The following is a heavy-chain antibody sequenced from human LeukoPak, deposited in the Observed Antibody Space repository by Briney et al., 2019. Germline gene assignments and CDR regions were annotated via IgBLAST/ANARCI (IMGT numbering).Heavy chain of an antibody. CDR3: ARATPTYYYDSSGYPDY. Sequence: VTVSCXASGYTFTGYYMHWVRQAPGQGLEWMGWINPNSGGTNYAQKFQGWVTMTRDTSISTAYMELSRLRSDDTAVYYCARATPTYYYDSSGYPDYWGQGTLVTVSS. CDR2: INPNSGGT. D-gene: IGHD3-22*01. V-gene: IGHV1-2*04. CDR1: GYTFTGYY. J-gene: IGHJ4*02.